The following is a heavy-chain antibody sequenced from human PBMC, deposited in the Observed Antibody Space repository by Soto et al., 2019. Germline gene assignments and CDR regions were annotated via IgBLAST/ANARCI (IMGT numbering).Heavy chain of an antibody. D-gene: IGHD3-10*01. CDR3: AREGHSNNYYHDAFDI. CDR1: GYTFTSYA. J-gene: IGHJ3*02. Sequence: GASVKVSCKASGYTFTSYAIHWVRQAPGQRLEWMGWINADNGNTKYSQKFQDRVTITRDTSTSTVYMELSSLRSDDTAVYYCAREGHSNNYYHDAFDIWGQGTMVTVSS. V-gene: IGHV1-3*01. CDR2: INADNGNT.